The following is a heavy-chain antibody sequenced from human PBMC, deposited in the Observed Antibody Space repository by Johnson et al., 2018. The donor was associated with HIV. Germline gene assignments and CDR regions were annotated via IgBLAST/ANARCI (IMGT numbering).Heavy chain of an antibody. Sequence: VQLVESGGGLVQPGRSLRLSCEASGFTFDDYAMHWVRQAPGKGLEWVSGISWNSGSIGYADSVKGRFTISRDNAKNSLYLQMNSLRAEDTALYYCAKDMEFEIAAKGSAFDIWGQGTMVTVSS. V-gene: IGHV3-9*01. J-gene: IGHJ3*02. CDR3: AKDMEFEIAAKGSAFDI. CDR2: ISWNSGSI. CDR1: GFTFDDYA. D-gene: IGHD6-6*01.